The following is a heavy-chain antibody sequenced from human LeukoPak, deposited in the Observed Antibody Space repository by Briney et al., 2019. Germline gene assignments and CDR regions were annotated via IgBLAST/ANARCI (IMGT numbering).Heavy chain of an antibody. CDR3: ATLRGSATAVFDT. J-gene: IGHJ4*02. V-gene: IGHV4-59*08. D-gene: IGHD2-21*02. CDR1: GGARNSHY. Sequence: SETLSLTCSISGGARNSHYWSWIRKSPGKGLEWIAYIHYSGRTDYSPSLKSRVAISLDTSKTQVSLTMISVTAADSAVYYCATLRGSATAVFDTWGLGTRVTVSS. CDR2: IHYSGRT.